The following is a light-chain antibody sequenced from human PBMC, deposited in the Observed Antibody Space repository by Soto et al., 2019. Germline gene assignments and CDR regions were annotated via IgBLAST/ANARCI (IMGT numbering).Light chain of an antibody. V-gene: IGLV2-14*01. CDR1: SSDVGGYKY. J-gene: IGLJ2*01. CDR3: STYTNSGVV. Sequence: QSVLTQPASVSGSPGQSITISCTGTSSDVGGYKYVSWYQQHPGKAPKLMIYEVSNGPSGVSNRFSGSKSGNTASLTISGLQAEDEADYYCSTYTNSGVVFGGGTKLTVL. CDR2: EVS.